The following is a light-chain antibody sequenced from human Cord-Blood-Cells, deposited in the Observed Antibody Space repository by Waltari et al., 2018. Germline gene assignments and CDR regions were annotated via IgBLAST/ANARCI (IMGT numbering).Light chain of an antibody. CDR2: EVK. CDR1: SGSIASNY. Sequence: NFMLTQPHSVSESPGKTVTISCTRSSGSIASNYVQWYQPRPGSSPTTVIYEVKQRPSGVPDGVSGSIDSSSNAASLTISGRKTGDGADYYCQSYDSSNWVFGGGAKLTVL. V-gene: IGLV6-57*01. CDR3: QSYDSSNWV. J-gene: IGLJ3*02.